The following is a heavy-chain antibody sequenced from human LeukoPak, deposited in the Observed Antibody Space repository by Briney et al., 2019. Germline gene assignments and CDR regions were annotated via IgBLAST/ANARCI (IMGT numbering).Heavy chain of an antibody. CDR3: ARISTRGYYYYMDV. V-gene: IGHV4-39*01. Sequence: PSETLSLTCTVSGGSISSSSYYWGWIRQPPGKGLEWIGSIYYSGSTYYNPSLKSRVTISVDTSQNQFPLKLSSVTAADTAVYYCARISTRGYYYYMDVWGKGTTVTVSS. D-gene: IGHD2-2*01. J-gene: IGHJ6*03. CDR2: IYYSGST. CDR1: GGSISSSSYY.